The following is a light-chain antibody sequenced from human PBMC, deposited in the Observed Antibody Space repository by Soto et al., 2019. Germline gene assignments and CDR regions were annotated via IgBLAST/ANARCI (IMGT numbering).Light chain of an antibody. CDR3: QHYNRYSPWT. V-gene: IGKV1-5*01. J-gene: IGKJ1*01. CDR2: DAS. CDR1: QSINNW. Sequence: DIQMTQPPSTLSASVGDRVTITCRASQSINNWLAWYQQKPGRAPKLLIYDASSLESGVPSRFSGSGSGTEFTLTISSLQPDDFATYYCQHYNRYSPWTFGQGTKV.